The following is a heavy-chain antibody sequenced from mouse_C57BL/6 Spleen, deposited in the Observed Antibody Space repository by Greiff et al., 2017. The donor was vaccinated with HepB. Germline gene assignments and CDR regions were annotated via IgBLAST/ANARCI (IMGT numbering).Heavy chain of an antibody. Sequence: VQLQQSGAELVRPGASVTLSCKASGYTFTDYEMHWVKQTPVHGLEWIGAIDPETGGTANNQKFKGKAILTADKSSSTAYMELRSLTSEDSAVYYCTRCGTTVEGDYWGQGTTLTVSS. CDR1: GYTFTDYE. J-gene: IGHJ2*01. D-gene: IGHD1-1*01. CDR3: TRCGTTVEGDY. CDR2: IDPETGGT. V-gene: IGHV1-15*01.